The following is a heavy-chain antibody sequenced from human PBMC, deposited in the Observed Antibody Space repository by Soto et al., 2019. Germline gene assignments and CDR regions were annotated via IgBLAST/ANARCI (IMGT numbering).Heavy chain of an antibody. CDR2: ISGSGGST. D-gene: IGHD3-9*01. CDR3: AKGDWLYDNYYGMEV. J-gene: IGHJ6*02. V-gene: IGHV3-23*01. CDR1: GFPFSSYA. Sequence: GGSLSLSCAASGFPFSSYAMNWVRQAQGKGLEWVSAISGSGGSTYYADSAKGRFTISRDNSKNTLYLQMNSLRAEDTAVYYCAKGDWLYDNYYGMEVWGQGTSVTVSS.